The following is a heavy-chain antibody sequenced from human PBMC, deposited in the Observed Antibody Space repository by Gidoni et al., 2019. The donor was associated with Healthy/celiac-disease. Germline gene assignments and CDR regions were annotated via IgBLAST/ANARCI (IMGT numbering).Heavy chain of an antibody. CDR3: TTGSIAVAEYSAFDI. D-gene: IGHD6-19*01. CDR1: GFTFSNAW. V-gene: IGHV3-15*01. Sequence: EVQLVESGGGLVKPGGSLRLSCAASGFTFSNAWMSWVRQAPGKGLEWVGRIKSKTDGGTTDYAAPVKGRFTISRDDSKNTLYLQMNSLKTEDTAVYYCTTGSIAVAEYSAFDIWGQGTMVTVSS. J-gene: IGHJ3*02. CDR2: IKSKTDGGTT.